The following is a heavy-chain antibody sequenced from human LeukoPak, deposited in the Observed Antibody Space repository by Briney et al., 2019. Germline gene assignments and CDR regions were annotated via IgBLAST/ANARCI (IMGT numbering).Heavy chain of an antibody. J-gene: IGHJ4*02. V-gene: IGHV4-39*01. CDR1: GGSVSSSSYY. Sequence: SETLSLTCTVSGGSVSSSSYYWGRIRQPPGQGLEWIGSIYYSGSTYYNPSLKSRVTISVDTSKNQFSLKLSSVTAADTAVYYCEGYSRSGDYFDYWGQGTLVTVSS. D-gene: IGHD5-18*01. CDR2: IYYSGST. CDR3: EGYSRSGDYFDY.